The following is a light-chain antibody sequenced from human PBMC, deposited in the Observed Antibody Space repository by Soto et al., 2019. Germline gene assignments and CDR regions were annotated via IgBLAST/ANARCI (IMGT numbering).Light chain of an antibody. CDR3: QQYYNWPRT. CDR1: QSVSSN. CDR2: GAS. Sequence: EIVLTQSPGTLSLSPGERATLSCRASQSVSSNLAWYQQKPGQAPRLLIYGASSRATGIPARFSGSGSGTEFTLTISRLQSEDFAVYYCQQYYNWPRTFGQGTKV. J-gene: IGKJ1*01. V-gene: IGKV3-15*01.